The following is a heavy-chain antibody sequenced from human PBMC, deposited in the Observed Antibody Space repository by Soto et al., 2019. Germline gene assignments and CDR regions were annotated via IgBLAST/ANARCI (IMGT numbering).Heavy chain of an antibody. D-gene: IGHD6-19*01. CDR2: IYYSGST. CDR3: ARDTVYSSGWGGVYYFAY. CDR1: GGSISSYY. Sequence: SETLSLTCTVSGGSISSYYWIWIRQPPGKGLEWIGYIYYSGSTNYNPSLKSRVTISVDTSKNQFSLKLSSVTAADTAVYYCARDTVYSSGWGGVYYFAYWVQGTLVTVS. V-gene: IGHV4-59*01. J-gene: IGHJ4*02.